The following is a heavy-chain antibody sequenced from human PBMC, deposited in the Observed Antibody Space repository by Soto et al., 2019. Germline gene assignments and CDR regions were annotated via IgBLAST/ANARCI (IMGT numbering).Heavy chain of an antibody. CDR1: GYTFTSYY. Sequence: ASVKVSCKASGYTFTSYYMNWVRQAPGQGLEWMGIMNPSGGSASYAQKFQGRVTMTTDTSMSTVYMELNSLRSEDTAVYYCARGGAISSGHYYSFDPWGQGTTVTVSS. CDR3: ARGGAISSGHYYSFDP. D-gene: IGHD3-22*01. J-gene: IGHJ5*02. V-gene: IGHV1-46*01. CDR2: MNPSGGSA.